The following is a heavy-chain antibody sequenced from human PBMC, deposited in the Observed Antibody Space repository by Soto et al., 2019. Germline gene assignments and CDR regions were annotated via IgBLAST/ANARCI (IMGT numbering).Heavy chain of an antibody. D-gene: IGHD2-15*01. CDR1: GFTFSGSA. V-gene: IGHV3-73*01. J-gene: IGHJ6*02. Sequence: LRLSCAASGFTFSGSAMHWVRQASGKGLEGVGRIRSKANSYATAYAASVKGRFTISRDDSKNTAYLQMNSLKTEDTAVYYCTRRKDGPGDYYYYYGMDVWGQGTTVTVSS. CDR2: IRSKANSYAT. CDR3: TRRKDGPGDYYYYYGMDV.